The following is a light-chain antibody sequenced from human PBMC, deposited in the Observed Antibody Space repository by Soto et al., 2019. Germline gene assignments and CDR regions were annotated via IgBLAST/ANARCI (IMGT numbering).Light chain of an antibody. Sequence: QSVLTQPASVSRSPGQSITISCTGTSSDVVGYNYVSWYQQHPGKAPKLMIYDVSNRPSGVSNRFSGSKSGNTASLTISGLQAEDEADYYCSSYTSSSTLLYVFGTGTKVTVL. CDR1: SSDVVGYNY. CDR2: DVS. V-gene: IGLV2-14*01. CDR3: SSYTSSSTLLYV. J-gene: IGLJ1*01.